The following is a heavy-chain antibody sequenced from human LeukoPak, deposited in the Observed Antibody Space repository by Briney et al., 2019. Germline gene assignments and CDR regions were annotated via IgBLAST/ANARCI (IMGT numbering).Heavy chain of an antibody. V-gene: IGHV3-7*03. CDR2: INQDGSEE. CDR3: ASGQQLGY. D-gene: IGHD6-13*01. J-gene: IGHJ4*02. Sequence: GGSLRLSCAASGFIFSTYWMSWVRQAPGKGLEWVANINQDGSEEFYVDSGKGRFTISRDNAKKSLYLQMNSLRAEDTAVYYCASGQQLGYWGQGTLVTVSS. CDR1: GFIFSTYW.